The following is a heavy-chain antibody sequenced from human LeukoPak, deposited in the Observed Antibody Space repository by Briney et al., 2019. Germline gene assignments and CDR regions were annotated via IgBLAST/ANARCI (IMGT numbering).Heavy chain of an antibody. Sequence: ASVKVSCKSSGGTFSSYAISWVRQAPGQGLEWMGGIIPIFGTANYAQTFHGRVTITADESTSTAYMEMSSLRSEDTAVYSCARGRYDILTGYTYYYYYYMDVWGKGTTVTISS. V-gene: IGHV1-69*13. D-gene: IGHD3-9*01. CDR3: ARGRYDILTGYTYYYYYYMDV. J-gene: IGHJ6*03. CDR2: IIPIFGTA. CDR1: GGTFSSYA.